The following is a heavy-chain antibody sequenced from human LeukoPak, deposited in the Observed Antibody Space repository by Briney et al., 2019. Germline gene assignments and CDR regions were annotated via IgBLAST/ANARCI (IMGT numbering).Heavy chain of an antibody. J-gene: IGHJ4*02. D-gene: IGHD1-7*01. CDR2: INPNSGDT. CDR3: ARGPIFRITGTTSDY. V-gene: IGHV1-2*04. Sequence: ASVTVSCKTSGYTSTGHYIHWVRQAPGQGLEWMGWINPNSGDTNYAQKFQGWVTITRDTSISTAYMWLSRLRSDETAVYFCARGPIFRITGTTSDYWAQGTLATVSS. CDR1: GYTSTGHY.